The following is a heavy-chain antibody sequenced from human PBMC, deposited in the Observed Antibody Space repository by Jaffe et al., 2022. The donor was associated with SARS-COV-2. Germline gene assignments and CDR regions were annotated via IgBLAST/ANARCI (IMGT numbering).Heavy chain of an antibody. D-gene: IGHD6-19*01. CDR2: ISYSGST. CDR1: GGSISSSTYY. Sequence: QLQLQESGPGLVKPSETLSLTCTVSGGSISSSTYYWGWIRQPPGKGLEWIGTISYSGSTYYNPSLKSRVTISVDTSKNQFSLKLSSVTAADTAVYYCSRHADSTGWWSGFDPWGQGTLVTVSS. CDR3: SRHADSTGWWSGFDP. V-gene: IGHV4-39*01. J-gene: IGHJ5*02.